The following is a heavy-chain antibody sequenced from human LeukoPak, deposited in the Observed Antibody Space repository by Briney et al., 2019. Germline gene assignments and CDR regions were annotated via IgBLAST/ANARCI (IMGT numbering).Heavy chain of an antibody. CDR3: ARDLIVGAMTNGDS. V-gene: IGHV1-69*13. CDR1: GRTFSSYA. Sequence: APVKVSCNASGRTFSSYAISWVRQAPGQGLEWMGGIIPIFGTANYAQTFQGRVTITADESTSTAYMELSSLRSEDTAVYYCARDLIVGAMTNGDSWGQGTLVTVSS. D-gene: IGHD1-26*01. J-gene: IGHJ5*02. CDR2: IIPIFGTA.